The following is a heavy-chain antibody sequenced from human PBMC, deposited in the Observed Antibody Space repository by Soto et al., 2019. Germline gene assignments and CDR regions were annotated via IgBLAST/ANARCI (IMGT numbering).Heavy chain of an antibody. V-gene: IGHV3-53*01. D-gene: IGHD3-10*01. CDR2: IYSGGST. CDR3: AKGPTMVRGLAFDI. CDR1: GFTASSNY. J-gene: IGHJ3*02. Sequence: GGSLRLSCAASGFTASSNYMSWVRQAPGKGLEWVSVIYSGGSTYYADSVKGRFTISRDNSKNTLYLQMNSLRAEDTAVYYCAKGPTMVRGLAFDIWGQGTMVTV.